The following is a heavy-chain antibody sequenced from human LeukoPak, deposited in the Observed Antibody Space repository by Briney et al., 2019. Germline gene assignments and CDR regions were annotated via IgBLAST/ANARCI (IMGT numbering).Heavy chain of an antibody. CDR3: ATVYYDILTGYYRPPDY. V-gene: IGHV3-30*01. D-gene: IGHD3-9*01. CDR1: EFTFSSYA. J-gene: IGHJ4*02. CDR2: ISYDGSNK. Sequence: PGGSLRLSCAASEFTFSSYAMHWVRQAPGKGLEWVAVISYDGSNKYYADSVKGRFTISRDNSKNTLYLQMNSLRAEDTAVYYCATVYYDILTGYYRPPDYWGQGTLVTVSS.